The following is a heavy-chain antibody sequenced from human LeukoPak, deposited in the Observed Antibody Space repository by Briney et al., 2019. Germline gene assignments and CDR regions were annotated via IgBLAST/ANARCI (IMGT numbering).Heavy chain of an antibody. CDR2: IYTSGST. J-gene: IGHJ3*02. CDR3: ARGEYYDFWSGYPAFDI. D-gene: IGHD3-3*01. V-gene: IGHV4-4*07. Sequence: KPSDTLSLTCAVSDYSISSAYYWSWIRQPAGKGLEWIGRIYTSGSTNYNPSLKSRVTMSVDTSKNQFSLKLSSVTAADTAVYYCARGEYYDFWSGYPAFDIWGQGTMVTVSS. CDR1: DYSISSAYY.